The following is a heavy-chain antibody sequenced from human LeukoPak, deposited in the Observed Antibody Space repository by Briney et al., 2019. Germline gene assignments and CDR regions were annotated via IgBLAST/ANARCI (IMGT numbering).Heavy chain of an antibody. J-gene: IGHJ6*03. CDR1: GFSFSSYW. Sequence: GRSLRLSCEGSGFSFSSYWMTWVRQSPGKGPEWVANIKQDESERYTVDSVKGRFTISRDNAKNSVYLQMNSLKGEDTALYYCARLSAYYYGSYFYYYMDVWGKGTTVTVSS. CDR2: IKQDESER. CDR3: ARLSAYYYGSYFYYYMDV. V-gene: IGHV3-7*01. D-gene: IGHD3-10*01.